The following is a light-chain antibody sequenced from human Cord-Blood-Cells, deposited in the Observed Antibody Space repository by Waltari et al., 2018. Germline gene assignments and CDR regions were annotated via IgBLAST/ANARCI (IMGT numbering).Light chain of an antibody. V-gene: IGLV2-23*01. CDR2: EGS. J-gene: IGLJ3*02. CDR1: SSDAGSYNL. Sequence: QSALTQPASVSGSPGQSITISCTGTSSDAGSYNLVSWYQQHPGKAPQLMIYEGSKRPSGVSNRFSGSKSGNTASLTISGLQAEDEADYYCCSYAGSSTWVFGGGTKLTVL. CDR3: CSYAGSSTWV.